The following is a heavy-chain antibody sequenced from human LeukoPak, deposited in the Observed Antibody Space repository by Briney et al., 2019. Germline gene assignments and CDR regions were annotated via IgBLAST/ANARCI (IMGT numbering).Heavy chain of an antibody. CDR2: ISGSGGST. V-gene: IGHV3-23*01. CDR3: ARRNRDGYNSFDY. D-gene: IGHD5-24*01. CDR1: GFTFSSYA. Sequence: PGGSLRLSCAASGFTFSSYAMSWVRQAPGKGLEWVSAISGSGGSTYYADSVKGRFTISRDNSKNSLYLQMNSLRAEDTAVYYCARRNRDGYNSFDYWGQGTLVTVSS. J-gene: IGHJ4*02.